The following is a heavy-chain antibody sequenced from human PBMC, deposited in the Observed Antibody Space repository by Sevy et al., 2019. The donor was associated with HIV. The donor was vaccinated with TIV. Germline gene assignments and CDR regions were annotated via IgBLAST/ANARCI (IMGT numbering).Heavy chain of an antibody. J-gene: IGHJ6*02. CDR3: ASADSSSAWVYYYYYGMDV. CDR1: GGTFSSYA. V-gene: IGHV1-69*13. D-gene: IGHD6-13*01. Sequence: ASVKVSCKASGGTFSSYAISWVRQAPGQGLEWMGGIIPIFGTANYAQKFQGRVTITADESTSTAYMELSSLRSEDTAVYYCASADSSSAWVYYYYYGMDVWGQGTTVTVSS. CDR2: IIPIFGTA.